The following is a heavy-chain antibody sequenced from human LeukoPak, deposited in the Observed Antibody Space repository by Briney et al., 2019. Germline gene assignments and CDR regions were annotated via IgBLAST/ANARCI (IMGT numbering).Heavy chain of an antibody. CDR1: GFIFTRDS. J-gene: IGHJ3*02. D-gene: IGHD1-26*01. Sequence: GGSLRLSCAASGFIFTRDSMNWVRQAPGKGLEWVAYINGGGSPIYYADSVRGRFTISRDNADNSLYLHMNSLRAEDTAVYYCARKAQTGSHSGPFDIWGQGTLVTVSS. CDR3: ARKAQTGSHSGPFDI. CDR2: INGGGSPI. V-gene: IGHV3-48*01.